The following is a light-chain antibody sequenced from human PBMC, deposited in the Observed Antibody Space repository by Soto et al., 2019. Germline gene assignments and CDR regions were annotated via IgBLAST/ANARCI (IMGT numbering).Light chain of an antibody. Sequence: QSVLTQPPSVSGAPGQRVTISCTGSSSNIGAGYDVHWYQQLPGTAPKVLIYGNSNRPSGVPDRFSGSKSGTSASLAITGLQAEEEADYYCCSYAGSYTWVFGGGTKLTVL. J-gene: IGLJ3*02. CDR2: GNS. V-gene: IGLV1-40*01. CDR1: SSNIGAGYD. CDR3: CSYAGSYTWV.